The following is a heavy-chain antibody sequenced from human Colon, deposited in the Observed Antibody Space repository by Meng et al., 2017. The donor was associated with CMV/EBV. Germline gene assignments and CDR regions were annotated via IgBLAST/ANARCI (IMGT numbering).Heavy chain of an antibody. CDR2: IYTGGNT. J-gene: IGHJ4*02. Sequence: GGSLRLSCAASGFGVGTNHMTWVRQAPGKGLEWVSVIYTGGNTYYADSVRGRFTISRDSAKNAVHLEMNDLRAEDTAIFYCARASCGSRSCTRGDFWSGYHFDYWGQGTLVIVSS. D-gene: IGHD3-3*01. CDR3: ARASCGSRSCTRGDFWSGYHFDY. V-gene: IGHV3-53*01. CDR1: GFGVGTNH.